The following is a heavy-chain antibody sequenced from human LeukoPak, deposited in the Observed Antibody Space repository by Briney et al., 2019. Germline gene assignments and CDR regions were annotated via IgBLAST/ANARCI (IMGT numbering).Heavy chain of an antibody. D-gene: IGHD3-22*01. V-gene: IGHV4-59*08. CDR3: ARHRDYYDT. CDR1: GASINNNF. Sequence: SETLSLTCTVSGASINNNFWTWIRQPPGKGLEWIGYIYSSGSANYNPSLKSRVIISGDTSKNQIPLNLTSVTAADTAVYFCARHRDYYDTWGHGTLVTVSS. CDR2: IYSSGSA. J-gene: IGHJ4*01.